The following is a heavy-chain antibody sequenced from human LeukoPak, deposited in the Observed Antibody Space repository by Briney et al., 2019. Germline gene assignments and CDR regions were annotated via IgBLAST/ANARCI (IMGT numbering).Heavy chain of an antibody. J-gene: IGHJ4*02. V-gene: IGHV1-69*04. CDR2: IIPILGIA. Sequence: GASVKVSCKASGGTFSSYAISWVRQAPGQGLEWMGRIIPILGIANYAQKFQGRVTITADKSTSTAYMELSSLRSEDTAVYYCARSYSSLGYFDYWGQGTLVTVSS. CDR1: GGTFSSYA. D-gene: IGHD5-18*01. CDR3: ARSYSSLGYFDY.